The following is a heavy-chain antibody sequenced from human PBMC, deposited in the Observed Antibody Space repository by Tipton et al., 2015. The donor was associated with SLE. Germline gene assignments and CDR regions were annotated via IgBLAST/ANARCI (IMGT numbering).Heavy chain of an antibody. Sequence: TLSLTCAVYGGSFSGYYWSWIRQPPGKGLEWIGKINHSGSTNYNPSLKSRVTISVDTSKTQFSLKLRSVTAADTAVYYCARAVAVGATHYYDMDVWGQGTTVTVSS. D-gene: IGHD1-26*01. CDR1: GGSFSGYY. V-gene: IGHV4-34*01. CDR2: INHSGST. J-gene: IGHJ6*02. CDR3: ARAVAVGATHYYDMDV.